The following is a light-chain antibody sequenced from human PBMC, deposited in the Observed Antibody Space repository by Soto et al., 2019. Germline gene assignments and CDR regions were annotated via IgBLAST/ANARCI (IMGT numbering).Light chain of an antibody. V-gene: IGLV2-14*01. CDR1: TSDVGTYNY. Sequence: QSALTQPGSVSGSPGQSITISCTGTTSDVGTYNYVSWYQQYPGRAPKLLIYEVDNRPSGVSNRFSGSKSGNTASLTISGLQAEDEAVYYCSSYTSSSTLYVFGTGTKLTVL. CDR3: SSYTSSSTLYV. CDR2: EVD. J-gene: IGLJ1*01.